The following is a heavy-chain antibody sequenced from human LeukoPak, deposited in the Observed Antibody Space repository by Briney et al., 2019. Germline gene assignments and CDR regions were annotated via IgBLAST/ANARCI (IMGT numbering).Heavy chain of an antibody. CDR1: GFTFSSYW. D-gene: IGHD1-1*01. V-gene: IGHV3-7*01. J-gene: IGHJ4*02. Sequence: PGGSLRLSCAASGFTFSSYWMSWVRQAPGKGLEWVANIKHDGSEKYYVDSVKGRFTISRDNSKNSLYLQMNSLRAEDTAVYYCGRVQLERGPDYWGQGTLVTVSS. CDR3: GRVQLERGPDY. CDR2: IKHDGSEK.